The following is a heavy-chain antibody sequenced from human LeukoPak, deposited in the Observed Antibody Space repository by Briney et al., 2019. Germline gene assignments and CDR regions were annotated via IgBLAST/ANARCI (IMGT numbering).Heavy chain of an antibody. CDR1: GYTFTGYY. CDR2: INPNSGDT. J-gene: IGHJ3*02. CDR3: ARDGALDI. V-gene: IGHV1-2*02. Sequence: ASVKVSCKASGYTFTGYYMHWVRQAPGQGLGWMGWINPNSGDTNYAQRFQGRVTMTSDTSISTAYMELSSLRTDDTAVYYCARDGALDIWGQGTMVTVSS.